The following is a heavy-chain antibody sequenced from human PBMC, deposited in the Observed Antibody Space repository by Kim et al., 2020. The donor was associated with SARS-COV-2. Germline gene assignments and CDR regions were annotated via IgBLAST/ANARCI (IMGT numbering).Heavy chain of an antibody. J-gene: IGHJ4*02. V-gene: IGHV3-48*03. Sequence: ADSVKGRFTISRDNAKNSLYLQMNSLRAEDTAVYYCARGEVAAAGYYFDYWGQGTLVTVSS. CDR3: ARGEVAAAGYYFDY. D-gene: IGHD6-13*01.